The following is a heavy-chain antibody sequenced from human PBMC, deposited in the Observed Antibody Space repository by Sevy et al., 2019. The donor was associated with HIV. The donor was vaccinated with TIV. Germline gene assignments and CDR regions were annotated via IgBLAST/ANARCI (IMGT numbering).Heavy chain of an antibody. CDR2: IKQDGSEK. Sequence: GGSLRLSCAASGFTFSSYWMNWVRQAPGKGPEWVANIKQDGSEKHFVDSVKGRFSISRDNAKNSVYLQINSLRVEDTAVYYCARDYFDLWGRGTLVTVSS. CDR1: GFTFSSYW. J-gene: IGHJ2*01. CDR3: ARDYFDL. V-gene: IGHV3-7*01.